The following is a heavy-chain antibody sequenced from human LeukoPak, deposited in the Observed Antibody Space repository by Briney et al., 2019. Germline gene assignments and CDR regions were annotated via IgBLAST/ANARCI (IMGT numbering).Heavy chain of an antibody. J-gene: IGHJ4*02. V-gene: IGHV3-49*04. Sequence: PGRSLRLSCTASGFTFGDYAISWVRQAPGKGLEWVGFIRSKAYGGTTEYAASVKGRFTISRDDSKSIAYLQMNSLKTEDTAVYYCTRYEFIFWSGYYLFDYWGQGTLVTVSS. CDR3: TRYEFIFWSGYYLFDY. CDR1: GFTFGDYA. CDR2: IRSKAYGGTT. D-gene: IGHD3-3*01.